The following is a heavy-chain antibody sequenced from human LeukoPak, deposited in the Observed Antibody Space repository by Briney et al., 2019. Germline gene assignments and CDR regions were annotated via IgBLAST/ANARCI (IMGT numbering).Heavy chain of an antibody. CDR1: GFTFSNYA. CDR3: AKDSEYSSGWYQDY. J-gene: IGHJ4*02. CDR2: ISGSGGST. D-gene: IGHD6-19*01. V-gene: IGHV3-23*01. Sequence: PGGPLRLSCAASGFTFSNYAMSWVRQAPGKGLEWVSTISGSGGSTYYADSVKGRFTISRDNSKNTLYLQMSSLRAEDTAVYYCAKDSEYSSGWYQDYWGQGTLVTVSS.